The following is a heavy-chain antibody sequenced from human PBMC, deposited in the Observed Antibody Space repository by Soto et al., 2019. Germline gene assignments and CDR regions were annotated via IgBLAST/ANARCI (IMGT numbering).Heavy chain of an antibody. V-gene: IGHV4-30-4*01. CDR1: GYSISSVNYC. Sequence: QVQLQESGPGLVKPSQTLSLTCTVSGYSISSVNYCWSWIRQTPHKGLEWIGHIYNGGVTYNNPSLKSRATISVDTYTNQFSLKLSSVSAADTAVYYCASGPSGDNYWGQGTLVTVSS. CDR3: ASGPSGDNY. D-gene: IGHD7-27*01. J-gene: IGHJ4*02. CDR2: IYNGGVT.